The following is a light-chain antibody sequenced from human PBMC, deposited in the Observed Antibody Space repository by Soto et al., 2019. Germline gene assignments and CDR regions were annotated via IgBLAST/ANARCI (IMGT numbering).Light chain of an antibody. Sequence: QSVLTQPPSASGSPGQSVTISCTGTSSDVGGYNYVSWYQQHPDKVPKLMIYEVSKRPSGVPDRFSGSKSGNTASLTVSGLQAEDEADYYCSSYAGSSVVFGGGTKLTV. CDR3: SSYAGSSVV. CDR2: EVS. V-gene: IGLV2-8*01. CDR1: SSDVGGYNY. J-gene: IGLJ2*01.